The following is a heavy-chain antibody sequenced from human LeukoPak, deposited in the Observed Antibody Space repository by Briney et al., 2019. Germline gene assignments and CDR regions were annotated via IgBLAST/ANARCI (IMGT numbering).Heavy chain of an antibody. Sequence: GGSLRLSCAASGFTFSSYAMSWVRQAPGKGLEWVSAISGSGGSTYYADSVKGRFTISRDNSKNTLYLQMNSLRAEDTAVYYCANRITAMVRGASFDYWGQGTLVTVSS. CDR2: ISGSGGST. V-gene: IGHV3-23*01. CDR3: ANRITAMVRGASFDY. J-gene: IGHJ4*02. CDR1: GFTFSSYA. D-gene: IGHD3-10*01.